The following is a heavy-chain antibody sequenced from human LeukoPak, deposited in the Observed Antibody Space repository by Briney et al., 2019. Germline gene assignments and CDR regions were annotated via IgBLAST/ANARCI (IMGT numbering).Heavy chain of an antibody. CDR3: ARGSLGVGATMAFYY. CDR1: GGSISSSSYY. CDR2: IYYSGST. J-gene: IGHJ4*02. Sequence: SETLSLTCTVSGGSISSSSYYWGWIRQPPGKGLEWIGSIYYSGSTYYNPSLKSRVTISVDTSKNQFSLKLSSVTAADTAVYYCARGSLGVGATMAFYYWGQGTLVTVSS. V-gene: IGHV4-39*07. D-gene: IGHD1-26*01.